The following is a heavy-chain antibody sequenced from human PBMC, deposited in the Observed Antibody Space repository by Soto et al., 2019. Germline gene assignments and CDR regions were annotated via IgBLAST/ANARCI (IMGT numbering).Heavy chain of an antibody. Sequence: GGSLRLSCAASGFTFSTYGIHWVRQAPGKGLEWVALIGYDGSNKYYADSVRGRFTISKDNSRNTLYLQMNILRAEDTAVYYCARDRNYDDNSAYYYHFDYWGQGTLVTVSS. D-gene: IGHD3-22*01. J-gene: IGHJ4*02. CDR1: GFTFSTYG. V-gene: IGHV3-33*01. CDR2: IGYDGSNK. CDR3: ARDRNYDDNSAYYYHFDY.